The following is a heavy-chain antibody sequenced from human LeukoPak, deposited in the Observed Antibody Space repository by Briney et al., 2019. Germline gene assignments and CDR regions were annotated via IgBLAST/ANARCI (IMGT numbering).Heavy chain of an antibody. Sequence: GSLRLSCAASGFTFSSYGMHWVRQAPGKGLEWVAFLQSDGSNKYYADSVKGRFTISRDNSKNTLYLQMNSLRAEDTAVYYCATRVGGPEGYWGQGTLVTVSS. CDR1: GFTFSSYG. D-gene: IGHD3-3*01. CDR3: ATRVGGPEGY. CDR2: LQSDGSNK. J-gene: IGHJ4*02. V-gene: IGHV3-30*02.